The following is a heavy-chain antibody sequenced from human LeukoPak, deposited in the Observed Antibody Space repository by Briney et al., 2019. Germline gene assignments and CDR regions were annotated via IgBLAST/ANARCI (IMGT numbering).Heavy chain of an antibody. Sequence: SETLSLTCTVSGGSISSYYWSWIRQPAGKGLEWIGRIYTSGSTNYNPSLKSRATMSVDTSKNQFSLKMTSVTAADTAMYYCVRERSQGYCTGGYCLGWFDPWGQGTLVTVSS. CDR3: VRERSQGYCTGGYCLGWFDP. CDR1: GGSISSYY. J-gene: IGHJ5*02. D-gene: IGHD2-8*02. CDR2: IYTSGST. V-gene: IGHV4-4*07.